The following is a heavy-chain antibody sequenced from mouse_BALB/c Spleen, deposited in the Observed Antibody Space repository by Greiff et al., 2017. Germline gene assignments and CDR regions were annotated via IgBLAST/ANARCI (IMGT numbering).Heavy chain of an antibody. CDR1: GFSLTSYD. J-gene: IGHJ3*01. D-gene: IGHD2-1*01. CDR2: IWTGGGT. V-gene: IGHV2-9-2*01. CDR3: VREEGPYGKPAY. Sequence: QVQLQQSGPGLVAPSQSLSITCTVSGFSLTSYDISWIRQPPGKGLEWLGVIWTGGGTNYNSAFMSRLSISKDNSKSQVFLKMNSLQTDDTAIYYCVREEGPYGKPAYWGQGTLVTVSA.